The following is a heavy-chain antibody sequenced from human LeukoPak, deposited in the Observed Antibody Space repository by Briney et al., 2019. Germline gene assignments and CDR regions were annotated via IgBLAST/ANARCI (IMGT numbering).Heavy chain of an antibody. CDR3: TFRQGPRIAAAGTGFDY. D-gene: IGHD6-13*01. V-gene: IGHV3-15*01. CDR1: GFTFSNAW. CDR2: IKSKTDGGTT. J-gene: IGHJ4*02. Sequence: GGSLRLSCAASGFTFSNAWMSWVRQAPGKGLEWVGRIKSKTDGGTTDYAAPVKGRFTISRDDSKNTLYLQMNSLKTEDTAVYYCTFRQGPRIAAAGTGFDYWGQGTLVTVSS.